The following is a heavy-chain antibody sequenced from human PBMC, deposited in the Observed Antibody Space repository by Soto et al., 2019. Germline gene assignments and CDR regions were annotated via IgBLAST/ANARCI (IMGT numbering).Heavy chain of an antibody. D-gene: IGHD6-13*01. CDR2: ISYDGSNK. Sequence: QVQLVESGGGVVQPGRSLRLSCAASGFTFSSYAMHWVRQAPGKGLEWVAVISYDGSNKYYADSVKGRFTISRDNSKNTLYLQMNSLRAEDTAVYYCARDVVDSAAWYAFDIWGQGTMVTVSS. J-gene: IGHJ3*02. CDR1: GFTFSSYA. CDR3: ARDVVDSAAWYAFDI. V-gene: IGHV3-30-3*01.